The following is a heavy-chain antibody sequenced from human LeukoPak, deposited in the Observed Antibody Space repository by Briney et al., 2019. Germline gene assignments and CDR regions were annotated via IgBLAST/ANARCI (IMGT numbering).Heavy chain of an antibody. Sequence: ASVKVSCKASGYTFTSYGISWVRQAPGQGLEWMGWMNPNSGNTGYAQKFQGRVTITRNTSISTAYMELSSLRSEDTAVYYCARQRGVYCTNGVCYNDYWGQGTLVTVSS. D-gene: IGHD2-8*01. CDR1: GYTFTSYG. J-gene: IGHJ4*02. CDR2: MNPNSGNT. CDR3: ARQRGVYCTNGVCYNDY. V-gene: IGHV1-8*03.